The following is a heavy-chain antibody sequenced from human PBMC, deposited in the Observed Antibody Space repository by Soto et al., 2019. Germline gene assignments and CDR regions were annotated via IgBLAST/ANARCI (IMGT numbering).Heavy chain of an antibody. V-gene: IGHV4-59*01. J-gene: IGHJ4*02. Sequence: SETLSLTCTVSGGSISSYYWSWIRQPPGRGLEWIGYIYYSGSTNYNPSLKCRVTISVDTSKNQFSLKLSSVTAADTAVYYCARESVVIDYWGQGTLVTVSS. CDR2: IYYSGST. D-gene: IGHD2-15*01. CDR3: ARESVVIDY. CDR1: GGSISSYY.